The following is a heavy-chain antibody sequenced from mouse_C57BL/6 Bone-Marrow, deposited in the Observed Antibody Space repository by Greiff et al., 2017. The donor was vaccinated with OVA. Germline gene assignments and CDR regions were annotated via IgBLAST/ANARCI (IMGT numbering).Heavy chain of an antibody. V-gene: IGHV1-50*01. CDR3: TREGYSHAD. J-gene: IGHJ3*01. CDR1: GYTFTSYW. Sequence: QVQLQQPGAELVKPGASVKLSCKASGYTFTSYWMQWVKQRPGQGLEWIGEIDPSDSYTNYNQKFKGKATLTVDTSASTAYRQLNSLTSEDSAVYYCTREGYSHADWGQGTLVTVSA. CDR2: IDPSDSYT. D-gene: IGHD3-2*02.